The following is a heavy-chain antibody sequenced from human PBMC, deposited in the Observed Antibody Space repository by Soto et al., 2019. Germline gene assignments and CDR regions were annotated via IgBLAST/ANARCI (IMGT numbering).Heavy chain of an antibody. V-gene: IGHV1-69*01. D-gene: IGHD3-10*01. CDR1: GGAFGSYS. CDR3: ANYRGNSWLGT. J-gene: IGHJ5*02. Sequence: QVHLVQSGAEVKKPGSSVKVSCKASGGAFGSYSISWVRQSPGQGLEWMGGIIPFFGTKYYAQKFRDRVTITAGESTSAVCLDWKALRSNSAAINYCANYRGNSWLGTWGQG. CDR2: IIPFFGTK.